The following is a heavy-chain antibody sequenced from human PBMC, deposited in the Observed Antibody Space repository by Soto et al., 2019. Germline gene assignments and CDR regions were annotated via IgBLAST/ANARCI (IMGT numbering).Heavy chain of an antibody. CDR1: GFTVSSNY. Sequence: GGSLRLSCAASGFTVSSNYVSWVRQAPGKGLEWVSVIYSGGSTYYADSVKGRFTISRDNSKNTLYLQMNSLRAEDTAVYYCAILPGDVVARPGKNYYYYYMDVWGKGTTVTVSS. V-gene: IGHV3-66*01. J-gene: IGHJ6*03. D-gene: IGHD6-6*01. CDR3: AILPGDVVARPGKNYYYYYMDV. CDR2: IYSGGST.